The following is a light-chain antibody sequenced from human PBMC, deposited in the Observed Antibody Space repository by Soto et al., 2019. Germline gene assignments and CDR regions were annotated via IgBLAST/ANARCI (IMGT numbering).Light chain of an antibody. CDR1: SSNIGAGYD. CDR2: GNS. Sequence: QSVLTQPPSVSGAPGQRVTISCTGSSSNIGAGYDVHWYQQLPGTAPKLLIYGNSNRPSGVPDRFSGSKSGTSASLAITGLQAEDEADYYGQSYDSSLSGNYVFGTGTQLTVL. V-gene: IGLV1-40*01. J-gene: IGLJ1*01. CDR3: QSYDSSLSGNYV.